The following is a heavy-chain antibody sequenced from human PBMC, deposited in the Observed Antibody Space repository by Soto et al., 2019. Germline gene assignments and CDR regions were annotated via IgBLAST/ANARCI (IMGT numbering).Heavy chain of an antibody. CDR1: GFSFSLYG. J-gene: IGHJ3*02. CDR3: ARDPQWLVPSDAFDI. D-gene: IGHD6-19*01. Sequence: GGSLRLSCAASGFSFSLYGMQWVRQAPGKGLEWVAIIWYDGSNKYYADSVKGRFTISRDNSKNTLYLQMNSLRAEDTAVYYCARDPQWLVPSDAFDIWGQGTMVTVSS. V-gene: IGHV3-33*01. CDR2: IWYDGSNK.